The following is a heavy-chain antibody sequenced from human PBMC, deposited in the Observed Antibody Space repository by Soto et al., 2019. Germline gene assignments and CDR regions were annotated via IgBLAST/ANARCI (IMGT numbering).Heavy chain of an antibody. CDR2: ISRSGSLN. CDR1: GFSFSDYS. D-gene: IGHD6-6*01. Sequence: GESLKISCAASGFSFSDYSMNWVRQAPGKGLEWLSYISRSGSLNYYADSVKGRFTISRDNAKNSLYLEMNSVRDEDTAMYYCARDLEYSSSWYYYYGLDDWGHGTTVTVSS. J-gene: IGHJ6*02. V-gene: IGHV3-48*02. CDR3: ARDLEYSSSWYYYYGLDD.